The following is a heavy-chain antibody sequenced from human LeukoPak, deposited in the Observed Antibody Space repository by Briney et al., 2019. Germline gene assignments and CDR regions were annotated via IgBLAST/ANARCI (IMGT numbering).Heavy chain of an antibody. D-gene: IGHD3-10*01. Sequence: GESLKISCKASGYSFTSYWITWVRQMPGKGLEWMGTIDPTESYINYSPSFQGHVVISVDKSISTAYLKWNSLKASDTAMYYCARVETSGSRDFDLWGQGALVTVSS. V-gene: IGHV5-10-1*01. CDR1: GYSFTSYW. CDR2: IDPTESYI. CDR3: ARVETSGSRDFDL. J-gene: IGHJ4*02.